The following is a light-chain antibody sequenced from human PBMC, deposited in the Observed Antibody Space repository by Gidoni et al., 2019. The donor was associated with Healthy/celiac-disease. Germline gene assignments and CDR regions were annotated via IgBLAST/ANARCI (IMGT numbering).Light chain of an antibody. CDR1: QGLSSW. CDR2: AAS. V-gene: IGKV1D-12*01. Sequence: DIQMTQSPSSVSASVGDRVTITCRASQGLSSWLAWYQQKAGQAPQLLIYAASSLQGGVPSRFSGSGTGTEFTLTISSLQPEDFATYYCQQANSFPLTFGGGTKVEIK. CDR3: QQANSFPLT. J-gene: IGKJ4*01.